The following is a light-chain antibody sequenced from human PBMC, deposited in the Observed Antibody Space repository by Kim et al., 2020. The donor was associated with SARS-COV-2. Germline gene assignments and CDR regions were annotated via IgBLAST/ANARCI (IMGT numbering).Light chain of an antibody. J-gene: IGLJ2*01. CDR1: SGNIASNY. CDR3: QSYDSSNVV. V-gene: IGLV6-57*03. CDR2: EDN. Sequence: GNKVTISCTRSSGNIASNYVQWYQQRPGSAPTSVIYEDNQRPSGVPDRFSGSIDSSSNSASLTISGLKTEDEADYYCQSYDSSNVVFGGGTKVTVL.